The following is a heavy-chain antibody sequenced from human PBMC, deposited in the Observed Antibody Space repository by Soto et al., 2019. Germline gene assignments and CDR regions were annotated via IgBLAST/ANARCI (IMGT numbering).Heavy chain of an antibody. V-gene: IGHV4-34*01. D-gene: IGHD1-1*01. CDR1: GGSFSGYY. Sequence: SETLSLTRAVYGGSFSGYYWNWIPQPPGKGLEWIAEIDHSGRTKYNPSLKSRVPLSVDTSNNHFSLRLGSVTAADTAVYHCVRDGTKTLRDCFDPWGQGISVTVS. CDR3: VRDGTKTLRDCFDP. J-gene: IGHJ5*02. CDR2: IDHSGRT.